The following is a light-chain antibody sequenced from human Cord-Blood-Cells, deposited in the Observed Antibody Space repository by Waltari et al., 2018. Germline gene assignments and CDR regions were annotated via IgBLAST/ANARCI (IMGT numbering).Light chain of an antibody. J-gene: IGLJ2*01. V-gene: IGLV1-47*01. Sequence: QSVLTQPPSASGTPGQRVTISCSGSSSNIGSNYVYCSQQLPGTAPKLLIYRNKQRPSGVPDRFSGSKSGTSASLAISGLRSEDEADYYCAAWDDSLSGPVVFGGGTKLTVL. CDR1: SSNIGSNY. CDR3: AAWDDSLSGPVV. CDR2: RNK.